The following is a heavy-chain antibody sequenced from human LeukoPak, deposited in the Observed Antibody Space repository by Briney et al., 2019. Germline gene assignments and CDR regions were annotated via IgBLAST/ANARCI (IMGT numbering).Heavy chain of an antibody. CDR3: AKPLTRNIVVILDY. V-gene: IGHV3-23*01. CDR2: ISGSGGST. CDR1: GFTFSSYW. D-gene: IGHD2-21*01. Sequence: PGGSLRLSCAASGFTFSSYWMHWVRQAPGKGLVWVSAISGSGGSTYYADSVKGRFTISRDNSKNTLYLQMNSLRAEDTAVYYCAKPLTRNIVVILDYWGQGTLVTVSA. J-gene: IGHJ4*02.